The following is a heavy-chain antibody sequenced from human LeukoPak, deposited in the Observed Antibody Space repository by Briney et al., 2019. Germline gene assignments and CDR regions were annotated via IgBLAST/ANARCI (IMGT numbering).Heavy chain of an antibody. V-gene: IGHV3-23*01. J-gene: IGHJ4*02. Sequence: GGSLRLSCAASGFTFSNYAMNWVRQAPGKELEWVSSIIGTGGATYYADSVKGRFIISRDNSKNTLYLQVNSLRAEDTAIYYCARRFLEWYSHFDYWGQGTLVTVSS. CDR3: ARRFLEWYSHFDY. CDR1: GFTFSNYA. D-gene: IGHD3-3*01. CDR2: IIGTGGAT.